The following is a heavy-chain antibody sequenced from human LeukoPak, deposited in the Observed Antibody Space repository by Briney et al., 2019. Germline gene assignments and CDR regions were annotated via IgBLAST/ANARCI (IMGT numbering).Heavy chain of an antibody. CDR3: ARMAPIAAPTYFDY. V-gene: IGHV1-18*01. D-gene: IGHD6-6*01. CDR2: ISAYNGNT. Sequence: GASVKVSCKASGYTFTSYGISWVRQAPGQGLEWMGWISAYNGNTNYAQKLRGRVTMTTDTSTSTAYMELRSLRSDDTAVYYCARMAPIAAPTYFDYWGQGTLVTVSS. J-gene: IGHJ4*02. CDR1: GYTFTSYG.